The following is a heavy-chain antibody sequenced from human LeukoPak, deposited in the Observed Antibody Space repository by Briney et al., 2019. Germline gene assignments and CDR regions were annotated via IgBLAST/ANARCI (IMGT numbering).Heavy chain of an antibody. CDR1: GGSISSYY. V-gene: IGHV4-4*07. D-gene: IGHD6-13*01. CDR2: IYASGST. J-gene: IGHJ4*02. Sequence: SETLSLTCTVSGGSISSYYWSWIRQPAGKGLEWIGRIYASGSTNYNPSLKSRVTMSVDTSKNQFSLKLSSVTAADTAVYYCAGGYSSSWVFDYWGQGTLVTVSS. CDR3: AGGYSSSWVFDY.